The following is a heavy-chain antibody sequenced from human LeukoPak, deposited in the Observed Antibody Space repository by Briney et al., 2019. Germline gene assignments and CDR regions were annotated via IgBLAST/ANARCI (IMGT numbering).Heavy chain of an antibody. CDR1: GGSFSCYY. Sequence: SDTLPLSCAVYGGSFSCYYWCWIRQPAGKGLEWIGEINHSGSTNYNPSVKSRVTISGDTSKNQFSLKLSSVAAADTAVYFCARVGYSYVINDWSRTGLGAYPTKYYYHMDVWGKGTTVTVSS. CDR3: ARVGYSYVINDWSRTGLGAYPTKYYYHMDV. J-gene: IGHJ6*03. D-gene: IGHD5-18*01. CDR2: INHSGST. V-gene: IGHV4-34*01.